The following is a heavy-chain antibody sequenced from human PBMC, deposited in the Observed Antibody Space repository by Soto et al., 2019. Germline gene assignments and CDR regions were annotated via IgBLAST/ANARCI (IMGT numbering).Heavy chain of an antibody. CDR2: IYWNDAK. J-gene: IGHJ6*02. V-gene: IGHV2-5*01. CDR1: GFSLSTTGVG. Sequence: QMTLKESGPALVKPTQTLTLTCTFSGFSLSTTGVGVGWIRQPPGKALEWLALIYWNDAKRYSPSLKSRLTITQDTSKNQVVLTMTNMDPVDTATYYCVHTWASLSLICSGMAVWGQGTTVTVSS. D-gene: IGHD2-15*01. CDR3: VHTWASLSLICSGMAV.